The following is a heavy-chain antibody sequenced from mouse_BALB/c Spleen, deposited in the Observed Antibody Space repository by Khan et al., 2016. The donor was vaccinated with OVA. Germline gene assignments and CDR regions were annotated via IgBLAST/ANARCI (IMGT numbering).Heavy chain of an antibody. J-gene: IGHJ3*01. V-gene: IGHV9-1*02. CDR1: GYTFTNYG. Sequence: QIQLVQSGPELKKPGETVKISCKASGYTFTNYGMNWVKQPPGKGLKWMGWIKTYTGEPTYSDDFKGRFAFSLETYASTAYLQINHLKNEDMATYFCASPYYRYDAAYWGQGTLVTVSA. CDR2: IKTYTGEP. CDR3: ASPYYRYDAAY. D-gene: IGHD2-14*01.